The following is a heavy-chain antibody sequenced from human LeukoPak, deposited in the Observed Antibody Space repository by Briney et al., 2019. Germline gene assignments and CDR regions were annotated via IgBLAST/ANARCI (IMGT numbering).Heavy chain of an antibody. CDR1: GGSISSYY. CDR3: ARAYSSGATRFDY. CDR2: IYYSGST. V-gene: IGHV4-39*01. Sequence: PSETLSLTCTVSGGSISSYYWGWIRQPPGKGLEWIGSIYYSGSTYYNPSLKSRVTISVDTSKNQFSLKLSSVTAADTAVYYCARAYSSGATRFDYWGQGTLVTVSS. J-gene: IGHJ4*02. D-gene: IGHD6-19*01.